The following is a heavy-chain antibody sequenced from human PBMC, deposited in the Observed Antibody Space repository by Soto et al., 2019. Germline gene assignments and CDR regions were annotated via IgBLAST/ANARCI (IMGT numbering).Heavy chain of an antibody. V-gene: IGHV3-7*01. CDR3: ARGGRYFDWLPLDY. D-gene: IGHD3-9*01. Sequence: EVQLVESGGGLVQPGGSLRLSCVASGFTFSSYFMTWVRQAPGKGLEWVANIKQDGSEGYYVDSVKGRFTISRDNAKNLLYLEMNSLRVEDMALYYCARGGRYFDWLPLDYWGQGTLVAVSS. J-gene: IGHJ4*02. CDR1: GFTFSSYF. CDR2: IKQDGSEG.